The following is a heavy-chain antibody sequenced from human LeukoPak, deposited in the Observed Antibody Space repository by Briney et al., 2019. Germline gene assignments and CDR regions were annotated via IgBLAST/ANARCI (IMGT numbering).Heavy chain of an antibody. CDR2: ISSSSTTI. D-gene: IGHD1-1*01. V-gene: IGHV3-48*02. Sequence: PGGSLRLSCAASGFTFSRYSMNWVRQAPGKGLEWVSYISSSSTTIYYVNSVRGRFTISRDNAKNSLFLQMNSLRDEDTAVYYCARGLGNDGYFDYWGQGTLVTVSS. J-gene: IGHJ4*02. CDR3: ARGLGNDGYFDY. CDR1: GFTFSRYS.